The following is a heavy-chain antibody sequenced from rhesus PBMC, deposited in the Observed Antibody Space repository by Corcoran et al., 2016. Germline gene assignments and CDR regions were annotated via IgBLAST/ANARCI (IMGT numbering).Heavy chain of an antibody. CDR2: IYGSSGST. V-gene: IGHV4-76*01. J-gene: IGHJ4*01. CDR3: ASRGIVAAFDY. Sequence: QVQLQESGPGVVKPSETLSLTCAVSGGSISSGYDWSWIRQPPGKGLEWIGYIYGSSGSTNYNPSLKSRVTISKDASKDQFSLKLSSVTTADTAVYYCASRGIVAAFDYWGQGVLVTVSS. D-gene: IGHD6-25*01. CDR1: GGSISSGYD.